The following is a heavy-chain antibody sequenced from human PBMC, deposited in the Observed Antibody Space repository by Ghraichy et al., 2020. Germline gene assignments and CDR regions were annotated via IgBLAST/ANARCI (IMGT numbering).Heavy chain of an antibody. CDR1: GDSVSTDSAT. Sequence: SQTLSLTCAISGDSVSTDSATWNWIRQSPSRGLEWLGRTYYRSKWLYDYAVSVKSRITFNPDTSKNQFSLQLDSLTPEATAVYFCARQVNGRLDPWGQGTLVTVSS. V-gene: IGHV6-1*01. J-gene: IGHJ5*02. CDR3: ARQVNGRLDP. CDR2: TYYRSKWLY. D-gene: IGHD2-8*01.